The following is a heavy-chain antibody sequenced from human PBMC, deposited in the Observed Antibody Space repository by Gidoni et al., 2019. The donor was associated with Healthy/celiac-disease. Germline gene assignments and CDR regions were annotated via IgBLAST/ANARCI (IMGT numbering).Heavy chain of an antibody. CDR3: ARDHPSQETIAAAGSLGY. J-gene: IGHJ4*02. CDR1: GFTFSDYY. CDR2: ISSSGSTI. Sequence: QVQLVESGGGLVKPGGSLRLSCAASGFTFSDYYMSWIRQAPGKGLELVSYISSSGSTIYYADSVKGRFTISRDNAKNSLYLQMNSLRAEDTAVYYCARDHPSQETIAAAGSLGYWGQGTLVTVSS. V-gene: IGHV3-11*01. D-gene: IGHD6-13*01.